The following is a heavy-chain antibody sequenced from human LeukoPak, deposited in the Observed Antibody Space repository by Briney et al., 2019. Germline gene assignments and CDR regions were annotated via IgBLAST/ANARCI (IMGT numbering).Heavy chain of an antibody. CDR2: VSTGSNYI. D-gene: IGHD3-10*01. CDR3: ARDVYYGSGHDY. J-gene: IGHJ4*02. Sequence: PGGSLRLSCTASGFTFSSYSLNWVRQAPGKGLEWVSSVSTGSNYIYYADSVKGRFTISRDNDKNSLYLQMNSLRVEDTAVYYCARDVYYGSGHDYWGQGTLVTVSS. V-gene: IGHV3-21*01. CDR1: GFTFSSYS.